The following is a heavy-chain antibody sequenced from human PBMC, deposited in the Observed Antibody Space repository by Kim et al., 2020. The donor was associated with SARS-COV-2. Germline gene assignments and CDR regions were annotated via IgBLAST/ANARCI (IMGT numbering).Heavy chain of an antibody. CDR2: IIPILGIA. J-gene: IGHJ6*02. V-gene: IGHV1-69*04. CDR3: ARESYDILTGYYRVYYYYGMDV. CDR1: GGTFSSYT. D-gene: IGHD3-9*01. Sequence: SVKVSCKASGGTFSSYTISWVRQAPGQGLEWMGRIIPILGIANYAQKFQGRVTITADKSTSTAYMELSSLRSEDTAVYYCARESYDILTGYYRVYYYYGMDVWGQGTTVTVSS.